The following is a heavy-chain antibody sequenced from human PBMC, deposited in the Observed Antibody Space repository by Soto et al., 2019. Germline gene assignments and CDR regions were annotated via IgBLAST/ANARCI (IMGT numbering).Heavy chain of an antibody. V-gene: IGHV4-34*01. CDR1: GGSFSGYY. CDR3: ARPGIAVAGFSMGAFDI. J-gene: IGHJ3*02. Sequence: QVQLQQWGAGLLKPSETLSLTCAVYGGSFSGYYWSWIRQPPGKGLEWIGEINHSGSTNYNPSLKSRVTISVDTSKNQFSLKLSSVTAADTAVYYCARPGIAVAGFSMGAFDIWGQGTMVTVSS. CDR2: INHSGST. D-gene: IGHD6-19*01.